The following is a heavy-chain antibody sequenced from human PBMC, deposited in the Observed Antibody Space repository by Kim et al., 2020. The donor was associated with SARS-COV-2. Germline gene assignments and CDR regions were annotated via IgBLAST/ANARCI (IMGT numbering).Heavy chain of an antibody. J-gene: IGHJ6*02. V-gene: IGHV3-23*01. D-gene: IGHD3-22*01. CDR3: AKVVVMDGYNYFYYYGMDV. CDR1: GFTFDTYA. Sequence: GGSLRLSCVASGFTFDTYAMSWVRQAPGKGLEWVSVISGNGGNKFYADSVRGRFTISRDNSKNTLYLQMNSLRDEDTALYYCAKVVVMDGYNYFYYYGMDVWGQGTAVTVSS. CDR2: ISGNGGNK.